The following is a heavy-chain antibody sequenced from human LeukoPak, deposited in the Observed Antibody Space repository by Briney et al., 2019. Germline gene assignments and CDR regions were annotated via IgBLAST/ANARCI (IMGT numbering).Heavy chain of an antibody. CDR2: ISSSSSYI. D-gene: IGHD2-8*02. CDR1: GFTFSSYS. CDR3: ARAAGGVGDY. J-gene: IGHJ4*02. Sequence: GGSLRLSCAASGFTFSSYSMIWVRQAPGKGLEWVSSISSSSSYIYYADSVKGRFTISGDNAKNSLYLQMNSLRAEDTAVYYCARAAGGVGDYWGQGTLVTVSS. V-gene: IGHV3-21*01.